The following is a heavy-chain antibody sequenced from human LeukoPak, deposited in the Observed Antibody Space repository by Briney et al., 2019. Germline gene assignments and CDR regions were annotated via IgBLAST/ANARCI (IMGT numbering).Heavy chain of an antibody. CDR3: ARVRYYGSGEEIDP. V-gene: IGHV4-31*03. J-gene: IGHJ5*02. CDR2: IYHGGNT. D-gene: IGHD3-10*01. Sequence: SETLSLTCTVSGGSISSGGYLWSWIRQNPGKGLEWIGYIYHGGNTYYNPSLKSRVIISVDTSKNQFSLKLSSVTAADTAVYYCARVRYYGSGEEIDPWGQGTLVTVSS. CDR1: GGSISSGGYL.